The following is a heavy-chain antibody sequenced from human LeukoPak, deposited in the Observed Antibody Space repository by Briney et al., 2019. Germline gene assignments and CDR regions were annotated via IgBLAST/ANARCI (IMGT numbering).Heavy chain of an antibody. CDR2: ISYDGSNK. CDR3: AKGQKANILAASFDY. Sequence: PGGSVTLLCAASGFTFSCYGMLWVGPAPGKERVGVADISYDGSNKYYADSVKGPFTISRDNSKNTLYLQMNSLRAEDTAVYYCAKGQKANILAASFDYWGQGTLVTVSS. V-gene: IGHV3-30*18. CDR1: GFTFSCYG. J-gene: IGHJ4*02. D-gene: IGHD3-9*01.